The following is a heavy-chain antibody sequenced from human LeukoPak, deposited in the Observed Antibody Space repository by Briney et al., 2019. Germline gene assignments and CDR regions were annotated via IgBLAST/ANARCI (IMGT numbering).Heavy chain of an antibody. CDR3: ARHKVSQWELRGYYFDY. CDR1: GYSISSGYY. D-gene: IGHD1-26*01. J-gene: IGHJ4*02. Sequence: PSETLSLTCAASGYSISSGYYWGWIRQPPGKGLGWIGSIYHSGSTYYNPSLKSRVTISVDTSKNQFSLKLSSVTAADTAVYYCARHKVSQWELRGYYFDYWGQGTLVTVSS. V-gene: IGHV4-38-2*01. CDR2: IYHSGST.